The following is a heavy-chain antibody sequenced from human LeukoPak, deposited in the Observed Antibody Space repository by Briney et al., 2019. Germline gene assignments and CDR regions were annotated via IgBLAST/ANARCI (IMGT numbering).Heavy chain of an antibody. CDR3: ARTLHIVVVTAKTPYNWFDP. CDR2: ISAYNGDT. J-gene: IGHJ5*02. Sequence: GASVKVSCKASGFTFTNYGVSWVRQAPGQGLEWMGWISAYNGDTHYSQQLQGRITMTTDTSTYTAYMELGSLTSDDTAVYYCARTLHIVVVTAKTPYNWFDPWGQGTLVTVSS. CDR1: GFTFTNYG. V-gene: IGHV1-18*01. D-gene: IGHD2-21*02.